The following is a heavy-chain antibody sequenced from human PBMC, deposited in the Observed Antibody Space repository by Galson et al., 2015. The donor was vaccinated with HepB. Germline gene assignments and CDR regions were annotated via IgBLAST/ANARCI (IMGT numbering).Heavy chain of an antibody. D-gene: IGHD6-13*01. J-gene: IGHJ4*02. CDR3: AKDLRAAAASLDY. CDR2: ISWSSGSI. V-gene: IGHV3-9*01. Sequence: SLRLSCAASGFTFDDYAMHWVRQAPGKGLEWVSGISWSSGSIGYANSVKGRFTISRDNAKNSLYLQMNSLRAEDTALYYCAKDLRAAAASLDYWGQGTLVTVSS. CDR1: GFTFDDYA.